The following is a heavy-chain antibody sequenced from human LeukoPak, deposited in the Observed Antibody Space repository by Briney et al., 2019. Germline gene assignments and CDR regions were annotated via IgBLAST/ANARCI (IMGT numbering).Heavy chain of an antibody. D-gene: IGHD3-3*01. J-gene: IGHJ5*02. CDR1: GFTFGWHW. CDR2: IKQDGSQR. V-gene: IGHV3-7*01. Sequence: GGSLRLSCAASGFTFGWHWMSWVRQAPGKGLEWVANIKQDGSQRYYVDSVKGRFTISRDNAKNSLYLQMSSLRAEDTAMYYCARDSGRGGESGYYDLWGQGTLVAVSS. CDR3: ARDSGRGGESGYYDL.